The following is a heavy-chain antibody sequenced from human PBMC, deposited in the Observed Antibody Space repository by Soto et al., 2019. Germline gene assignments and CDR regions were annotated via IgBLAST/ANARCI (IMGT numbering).Heavy chain of an antibody. CDR2: IWYDGSNK. J-gene: IGHJ4*02. V-gene: IGHV3-33*01. CDR3: ARGSGGYSIFFHYFDY. CDR1: GFTFSSYG. Sequence: GGSLRLSCAASGFTFSSYGMHWVRQAPGKGLEWVAVIWYDGSNKYYADSVKGRFTISRDNSKNTLYLQMNSLRAEDTAVYYCARGSGGYSIFFHYFDYWGQGTLVTVSS. D-gene: IGHD5-12*01.